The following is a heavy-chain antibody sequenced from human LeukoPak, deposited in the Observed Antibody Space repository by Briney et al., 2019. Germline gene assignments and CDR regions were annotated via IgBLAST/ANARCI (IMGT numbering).Heavy chain of an antibody. CDR1: GGSFSGYY. CDR3: AGSGSGSYYSPWYFDL. Sequence: SETLSLTCAVYGGSFSGYYWSWIRQPPGKGLEWIGEINHSGSTNYNPSLKSRVTISVDTSKNQFSLRLSSVTAADTAVYFRAGSGSGSYYSPWYFDLWGRGTLVIVSS. CDR2: INHSGST. J-gene: IGHJ2*01. V-gene: IGHV4-34*01. D-gene: IGHD3-10*01.